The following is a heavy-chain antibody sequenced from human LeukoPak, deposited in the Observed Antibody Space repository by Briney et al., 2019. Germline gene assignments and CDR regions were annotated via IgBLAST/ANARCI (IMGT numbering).Heavy chain of an antibody. V-gene: IGHV1-18*04. Sequence: ASVKVSCKASGYTFTDYDMHWVRQAPGQGLEWMGWISAYNGNTNYAQKLQGRVTMTTDTSTSTAYMELRSLRSDDTAVYYCARDRVAAAGTDFQHWGQGTLVTVSS. CDR2: ISAYNGNT. D-gene: IGHD6-13*01. CDR3: ARDRVAAAGTDFQH. J-gene: IGHJ1*01. CDR1: GYTFTDYD.